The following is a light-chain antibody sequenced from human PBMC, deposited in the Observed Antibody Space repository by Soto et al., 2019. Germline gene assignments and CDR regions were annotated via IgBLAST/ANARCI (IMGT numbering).Light chain of an antibody. CDR1: SSDVGGYNY. Sequence: QSALTQAPSGSGSPGQSVTISCTGTSSDVGGYNYVSWYQQHPGKAPKLMIYEVSKRPSGVPDRFSGSKSGNTASLTVSGLQAEDEADYYCSSYAGSNNWNFGTGTKLTVL. CDR2: EVS. V-gene: IGLV2-8*01. J-gene: IGLJ1*01. CDR3: SSYAGSNNWN.